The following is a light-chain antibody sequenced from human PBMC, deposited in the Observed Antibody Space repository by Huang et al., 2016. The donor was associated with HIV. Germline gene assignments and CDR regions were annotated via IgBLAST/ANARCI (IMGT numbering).Light chain of an antibody. CDR2: WAS. CDR1: QSILYSSNNKNY. V-gene: IGKV4-1*01. CDR3: QQYYNTRT. Sequence: IVMTQSPDSLTLSLGESATINCKSSQSILYSSNNKNYLAWYQQKPGQPPRLLIYWASTRESGVPDRFSGSGSGTDFTLTISSLQAEDVAVYYCQQYYNTRTFGQGTKVEIK. J-gene: IGKJ1*01.